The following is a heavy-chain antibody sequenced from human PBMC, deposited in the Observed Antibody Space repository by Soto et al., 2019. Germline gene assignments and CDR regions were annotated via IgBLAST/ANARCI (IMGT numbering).Heavy chain of an antibody. V-gene: IGHV5-51*01. CDR2: IYPGDSVT. J-gene: IGHJ6*02. Sequence: GESLKISCKGFVYSFINFWIGWVRQMPGKGLEWMGIIYPGDSVTRYSPYFQGQVTISADKSISTAYLQWSSLKASDTAMYYCARGLLVPSATPSRDYYYYGLDVWGQGTTVTVSS. D-gene: IGHD2-2*01. CDR1: VYSFINFW. CDR3: ARGLLVPSATPSRDYYYYGLDV.